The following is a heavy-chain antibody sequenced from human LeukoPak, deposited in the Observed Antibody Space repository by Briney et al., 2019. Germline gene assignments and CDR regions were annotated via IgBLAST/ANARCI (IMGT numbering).Heavy chain of an antibody. CDR3: ARDRVAAAGTGHFDY. J-gene: IGHJ4*02. Sequence: LRLSCATPGFTFRNYSMHWVPQAPGKGLGWVGVISYDGSNKYYADSVKGRFTISRDNSKNTLYLQMNSLRAEDTAVYYCARDRVAAAGTGHFDYWGQGTLVTVSS. D-gene: IGHD6-13*01. V-gene: IGHV3-30*04. CDR2: ISYDGSNK. CDR1: GFTFRNYS.